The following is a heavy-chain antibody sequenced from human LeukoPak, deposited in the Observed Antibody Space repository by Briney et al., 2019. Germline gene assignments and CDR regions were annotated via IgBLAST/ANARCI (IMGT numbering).Heavy chain of an antibody. CDR2: INHSGST. Sequence: SETLSLTCAVYGGSFSGYYWSWIRQPPGKGLEWIGEINHSGSTNYNPSLKSRVTISVDTSKNQFSLKLSSVTAADTAVYYCAREGYDSSDYYVLLRRYNWFDPWGQGTLVTVSS. CDR3: AREGYDSSDYYVLLRRYNWFDP. V-gene: IGHV4-34*01. D-gene: IGHD3-22*01. J-gene: IGHJ5*02. CDR1: GGSFSGYY.